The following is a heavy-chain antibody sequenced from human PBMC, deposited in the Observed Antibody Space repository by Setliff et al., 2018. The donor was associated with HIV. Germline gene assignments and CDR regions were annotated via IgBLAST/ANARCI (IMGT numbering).Heavy chain of an antibody. D-gene: IGHD6-13*01. CDR1: GFTFSRYW. CDR3: ARVDGSSSWFYYYYYYMDI. J-gene: IGHJ6*03. CDR2: IKEDGSVT. V-gene: IGHV3-7*03. Sequence: GGSLRLSCVASGFTFSRYWMSWVRQAPGKGLEFVANIKEDGSVTNYVDSVKGRFTISRDNAKNSLYLQMNSLRAEDTAVYYCARVDGSSSWFYYYYYYMDIWGKGTTVTVSS.